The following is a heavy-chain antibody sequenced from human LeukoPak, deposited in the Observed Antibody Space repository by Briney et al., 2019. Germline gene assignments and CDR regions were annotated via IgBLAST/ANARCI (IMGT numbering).Heavy chain of an antibody. CDR2: ISWNSGSI. CDR1: GFTFDGYA. D-gene: IGHD6-13*01. J-gene: IGHJ4*02. V-gene: IGHV3-9*01. CDR3: AKDKRSSSWSYFDY. Sequence: PGGSLRLSCAASGFTFDGYAMHWVRQAPGKGLEWVLGISWNSGSIGYADSVKGRFTISRDNAKNSLYLQMNSLRPEDTALYYCAKDKRSSSWSYFDYWGQGTLVTVSS.